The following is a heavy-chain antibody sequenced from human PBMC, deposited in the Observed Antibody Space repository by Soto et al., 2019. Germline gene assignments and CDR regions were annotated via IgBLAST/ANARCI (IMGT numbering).Heavy chain of an antibody. J-gene: IGHJ6*02. CDR3: ARSEEDSDYYYYGLDV. CDR1: GDSVSSSSVA. V-gene: IGHV6-1*01. D-gene: IGHD2-15*01. Sequence: SQTLSLSCVISGDSVSSSSVAWNWVRQSPSRGLEWLGRTYYRSRWYSDFAVSVRGRIVINADTSKNQFSLQLNSVTPEDTAVYFCARSEEDSDYYYYGLDVWGQGTTVTVSS. CDR2: TYYRSRWYS.